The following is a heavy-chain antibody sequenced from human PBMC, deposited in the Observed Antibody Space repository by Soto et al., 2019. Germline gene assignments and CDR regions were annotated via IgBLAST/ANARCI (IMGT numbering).Heavy chain of an antibody. J-gene: IGHJ5*02. V-gene: IGHV3-21*01. CDR3: ARAYQLLVYANWFDP. CDR2: ISSSSSYI. CDR1: GFTFSSYS. D-gene: IGHD2-8*01. Sequence: GGSLRLSCAASGFTFSSYSMNWVRQAPGKGLEWVSSISSSSSYIYYADSVKGRFTISRDKAKNSLYLQMNSLRAEDKAVYYCARAYQLLVYANWFDPWGQGTLVTVSS.